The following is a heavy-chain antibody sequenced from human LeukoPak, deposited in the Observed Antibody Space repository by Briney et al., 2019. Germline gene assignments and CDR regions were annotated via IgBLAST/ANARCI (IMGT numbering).Heavy chain of an antibody. CDR3: ARDRRGSYFSDAFDI. D-gene: IGHD1-26*01. CDR1: GLTVSSNY. J-gene: IGHJ3*02. Sequence: GGSLRLSCAASGLTVSSNYMSWVRQAPGKGLEWVSVFYRGGTIYYADSVKGRFTISRDNSKNTLYLHMNSLTAADTAVYFCARDRRGSYFSDAFDIWGQGTMVTVSS. V-gene: IGHV3-53*01. CDR2: FYRGGTI.